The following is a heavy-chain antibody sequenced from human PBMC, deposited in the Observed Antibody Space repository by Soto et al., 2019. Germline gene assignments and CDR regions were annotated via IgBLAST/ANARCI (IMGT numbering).Heavy chain of an antibody. Sequence: PGRSLRLSCVGSWFTFSMFAVSRVRQATGKWLEWISSISGSGGSTYYAHSVKGRFTVSRDNSKTPVFLQMNSLRTEDTAVYFWAKERNFWSGPAGFDSWGQGSPVTVSS. J-gene: IGHJ5*01. CDR2: ISGSGGST. D-gene: IGHD3-3*01. V-gene: IGHV3-23*01. CDR3: AKERNFWSGPAGFDS. CDR1: WFTFSMFA.